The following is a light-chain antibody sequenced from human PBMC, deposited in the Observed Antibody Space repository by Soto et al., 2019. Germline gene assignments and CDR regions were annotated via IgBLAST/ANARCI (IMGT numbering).Light chain of an antibody. CDR3: QQYSNWPSWT. V-gene: IGKV3-20*01. J-gene: IGKJ1*01. CDR2: NAS. CDR1: QSVSSSY. Sequence: EIVLTQSPGTLSLSPGERATLSCRASQSVSSSYLAWYQQKPGQAPRLLIYNASSRATGIPDRFSGSGSGTEFTLTISSLQSEDFAVYYCQQYSNWPSWTFGQGTKVDI.